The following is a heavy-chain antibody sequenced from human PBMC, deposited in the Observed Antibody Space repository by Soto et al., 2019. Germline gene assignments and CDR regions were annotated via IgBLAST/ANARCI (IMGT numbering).Heavy chain of an antibody. D-gene: IGHD3-9*01. CDR2: ISGSGGST. J-gene: IGHJ5*02. CDR3: AKDVGPPYDNNWFDP. Sequence: GGSLRLSCAASGFTFSSYAMSWVRQAPGKGLEWVSAISGSGGSTYYADSGKGRFTISRDNSKKRLYLQMNSLGAEDKAVYYCAKDVGPPYDNNWFDPWGQGTLVTVSS. V-gene: IGHV3-23*01. CDR1: GFTFSSYA.